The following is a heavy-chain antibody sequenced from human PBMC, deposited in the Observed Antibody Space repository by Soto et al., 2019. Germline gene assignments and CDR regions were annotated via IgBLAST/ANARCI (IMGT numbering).Heavy chain of an antibody. D-gene: IGHD2-15*01. CDR1: GFTFSSYA. J-gene: IGHJ4*02. V-gene: IGHV3-64*01. CDR3: ARGGYCSGGSCYPRYFLIDY. Sequence: GGSLRLSCAASGFTFSSYAMHWVRQAPGKGLEYVSAISSNGGSTYYANSVKGRFTISRDNSKNTLYLQMGSLRAEDMAVYYCARGGYCSGGSCYPRYFLIDYWGQGTLVTVSS. CDR2: ISSNGGST.